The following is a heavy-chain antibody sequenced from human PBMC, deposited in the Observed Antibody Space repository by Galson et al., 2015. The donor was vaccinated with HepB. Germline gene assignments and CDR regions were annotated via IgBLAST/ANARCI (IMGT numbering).Heavy chain of an antibody. J-gene: IGHJ4*02. D-gene: IGHD1-1*01. CDR3: ARDRNTGEYYFDY. CDR2: IWYDGSNK. V-gene: IGHV3-33*01. CDR1: GFTFSSYG. Sequence: SLRLSCAASGFTFSSYGMHWVRQAPGKGLEWVAVIWYDGSNKYYADSVKGRFTISRDNSKNTLYLQMNSLRAEDTAVYYCARDRNTGEYYFDYWGQGTLVTVSS.